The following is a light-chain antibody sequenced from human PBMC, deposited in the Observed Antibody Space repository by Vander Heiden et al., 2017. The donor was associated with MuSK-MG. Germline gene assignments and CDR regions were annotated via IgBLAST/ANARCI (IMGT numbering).Light chain of an antibody. J-gene: IGKJ5*01. CDR2: DAS. CDR1: QDISKD. V-gene: IGKV1-33*01. CDR3: QQDDDRPIT. Sequence: DIWLAPSPSSLSASVGDRVTITGQASQDISKDLSWYQQGPGKAPKLLILDASNWEAGVPTRFRGSGSATDYTLTILGLQPEDIATYYCQQDDDRPITFGQGTQLEMK.